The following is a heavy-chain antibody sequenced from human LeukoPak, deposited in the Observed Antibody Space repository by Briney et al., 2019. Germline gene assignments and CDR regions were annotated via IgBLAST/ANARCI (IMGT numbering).Heavy chain of an antibody. CDR1: GFTFSSYA. J-gene: IGHJ4*02. CDR2: ISYDGSNK. D-gene: IGHD5-24*01. CDR3: AKSGYNRFDY. V-gene: IGHV3-30*04. Sequence: GGSLRLSCAASGFTFSSYAMHWVRQAPGKGLEWVAVISYDGSNKYYADSVKGRFTISRDNSKNTLYLQMNSLRAEDTAAYYCAKSGYNRFDYWGQGTLVTVSS.